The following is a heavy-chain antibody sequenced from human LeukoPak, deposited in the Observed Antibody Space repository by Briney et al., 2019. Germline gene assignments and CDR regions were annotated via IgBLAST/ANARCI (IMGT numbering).Heavy chain of an antibody. CDR1: GYTFTGYS. CDR3: AKRNSSSLDY. CDR2: IHSSSGGT. D-gene: IGHD6-13*01. Sequence: ASMKVSCKASGYTFTGYSMHWVRQAPGQGLEWMGWIHSSSGGTNYAQKFQGRVTMTRDTSISTAYMELSRLSSDDTAVYCCAKRNSSSLDYWGQGALVTVSS. J-gene: IGHJ4*02. V-gene: IGHV1-2*02.